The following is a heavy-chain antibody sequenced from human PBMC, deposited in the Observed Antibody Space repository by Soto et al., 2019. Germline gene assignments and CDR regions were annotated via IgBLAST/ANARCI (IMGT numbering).Heavy chain of an antibody. D-gene: IGHD5-12*01. CDR2: IYYSGST. J-gene: IGHJ4*02. CDR3: ARIRLQFYPDYFDY. Sequence: SETLSLTCTVSGGSISSSSYYWGWIRQPPGKGLEWIGSIYYSGSTYYNPSLKSRVTISVDTSKNQFSLKLSSVTAADTAVYYCARIRLQFYPDYFDYWGQGTLVTVSS. CDR1: GGSISSSSYY. V-gene: IGHV4-39*01.